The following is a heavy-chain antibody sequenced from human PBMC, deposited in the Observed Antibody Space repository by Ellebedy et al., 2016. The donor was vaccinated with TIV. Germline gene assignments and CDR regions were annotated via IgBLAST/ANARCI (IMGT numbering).Heavy chain of an antibody. CDR3: ARDPGELLPGLADC. Sequence: GESLKISXAASGFTFSNYWMHWVRQAPGKGLVWVSRIKSDGSSTTYADSVKGRFTISRDNAKNTPYLQMNSLRAEDTAVYYCARDPGELLPGLADCWGQGTLVTVSS. V-gene: IGHV3-74*01. CDR1: GFTFSNYW. CDR2: IKSDGSST. D-gene: IGHD1-26*01. J-gene: IGHJ4*02.